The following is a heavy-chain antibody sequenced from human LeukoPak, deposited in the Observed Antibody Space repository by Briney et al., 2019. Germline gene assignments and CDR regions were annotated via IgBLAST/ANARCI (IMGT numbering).Heavy chain of an antibody. Sequence: SETLSLTCTVSGASISSHYWSWIRQPPGKGLEWIGYISYSGSTNYNPSLKSRVIISVDTSKTHFSLNLSSVTAADTAFYYCARHRVSGSSYSALDYWGQGTLVSVFS. CDR2: ISYSGST. V-gene: IGHV4-59*08. J-gene: IGHJ4*02. D-gene: IGHD1-26*01. CDR1: GASISSHY. CDR3: ARHRVSGSSYSALDY.